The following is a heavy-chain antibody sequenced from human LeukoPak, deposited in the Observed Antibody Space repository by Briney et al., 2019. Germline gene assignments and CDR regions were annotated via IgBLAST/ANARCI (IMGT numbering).Heavy chain of an antibody. V-gene: IGHV4-34*01. Sequence: PSETLSLTCAVYGGSFSGYYWTWIRQPPGKGLEWIGEINHSGSTNYNPSLKSRVTISVDTSKNQFSLKLSSVTAADTAVYYCARHPGYNYPYYFCYRGPGTLVTVPS. J-gene: IGHJ4*02. D-gene: IGHD5-24*01. CDR2: INHSGST. CDR3: ARHPGYNYPYYFCY. CDR1: GGSFSGYY.